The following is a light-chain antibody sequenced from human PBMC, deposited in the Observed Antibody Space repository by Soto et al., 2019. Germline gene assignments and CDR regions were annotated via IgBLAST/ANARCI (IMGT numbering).Light chain of an antibody. CDR1: SGDVGSYRF. Sequence: QSVLTQPPSASGSPGQSVTISCTGTSGDVGSYRFVSWYQQHPGKAPKLLIYEVTKRPSGVPDRFSASTSGNTASLTVSGLQADDEADYYCSSYTTSSALQVFGTGTKVTVL. J-gene: IGLJ1*01. CDR2: EVT. CDR3: SSYTTSSALQV. V-gene: IGLV2-8*01.